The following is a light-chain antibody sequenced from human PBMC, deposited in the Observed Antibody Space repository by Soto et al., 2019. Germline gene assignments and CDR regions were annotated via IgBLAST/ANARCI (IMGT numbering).Light chain of an antibody. CDR2: VAS. Sequence: IVMTQSPATLSVSPGERATLSCRASQSIRSNLAWYQQKPGQTPRLLIYVASTRATGIPARFTGSGSGTDFTLTISSLQSEDCAIYYCQQYNNWPLTFGGGTKVEIK. V-gene: IGKV3-15*01. CDR3: QQYNNWPLT. J-gene: IGKJ4*01. CDR1: QSIRSN.